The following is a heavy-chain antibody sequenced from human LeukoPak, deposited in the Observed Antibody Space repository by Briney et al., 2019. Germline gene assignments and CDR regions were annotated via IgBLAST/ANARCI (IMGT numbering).Heavy chain of an antibody. D-gene: IGHD3-22*01. CDR2: INPNSGGT. J-gene: IGHJ4*02. Sequence: RGASVKVSCKASGYTFTGHYMHWVRQAPGQGLEWMGWINPNSGGTNYAQKFQGRATMTRDTSISTAYMELSRLRSDDTAVYYCARLGSSGYYYFDYWGQGTLVTVSS. CDR3: ARLGSSGYYYFDY. V-gene: IGHV1-2*02. CDR1: GYTFTGHY.